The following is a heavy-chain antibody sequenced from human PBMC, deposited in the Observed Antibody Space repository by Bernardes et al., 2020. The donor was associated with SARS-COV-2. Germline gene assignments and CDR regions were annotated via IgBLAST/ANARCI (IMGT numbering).Heavy chain of an antibody. CDR1: GGSISSYY. J-gene: IGHJ4*02. CDR2: IYYSGST. Sequence: SETLSLTCTVSGGSISSYYWSWIRQPPGKGLEWIGYIYYSGSTNYNPSLKSRVTISVDTSKNQFSLKLSSVTAADTAVYYCARVSPGPDYYYDSSVPFDYWGQGTLVTVSS. CDR3: ARVSPGPDYYYDSSVPFDY. V-gene: IGHV4-59*01. D-gene: IGHD3-22*01.